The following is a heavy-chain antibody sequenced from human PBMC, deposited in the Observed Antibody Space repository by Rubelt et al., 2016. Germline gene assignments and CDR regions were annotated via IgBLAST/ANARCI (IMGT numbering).Heavy chain of an antibody. CDR2: IDWDDDE. J-gene: IGHJ3*02. V-gene: IGHV2-70*12. CDR3: AHRQIATFDDAKGAFDI. CDR1: GFSLYARGMC. Sequence: TLTLTCTFSGFSLYARGMCVSWIRQPPGKALEWLARIDWDDDEYYSPSLKTRLTISKDASKKQVVLTMTNMEPVETATYFCAHRQIATFDDAKGAFDIWGQGTMVTVSS. D-gene: IGHD5-24*01.